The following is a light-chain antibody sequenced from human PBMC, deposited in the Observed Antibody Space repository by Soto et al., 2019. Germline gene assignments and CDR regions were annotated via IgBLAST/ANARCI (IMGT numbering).Light chain of an antibody. J-gene: IGLJ3*02. Sequence: QPVLTQPASVSGSPGQSISISCTGSSSDVGAYNYVAWYQQKPGKAPKLLIYEVDHRPSGISHRFSGSKSGNTASLTISGLQTEDEADYYCSSYTVINTAVFGGGTQLTVL. V-gene: IGLV2-14*01. CDR2: EVD. CDR1: SSDVGAYNY. CDR3: SSYTVINTAV.